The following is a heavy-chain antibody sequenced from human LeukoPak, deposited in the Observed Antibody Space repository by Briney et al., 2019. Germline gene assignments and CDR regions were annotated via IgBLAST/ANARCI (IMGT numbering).Heavy chain of an antibody. Sequence: GGSLRLSCAASGFTFRTYGMYWVRQAPGKGLDWVVVIWYDGSNESYADSVKGRFTISRDNSNNTLYLQMNSLRAEDTAVYSCARDGGYYYYGMDVWGQGTTVTVSS. D-gene: IGHD3-16*01. CDR3: ARDGGYYYYGMDV. CDR2: IWYDGSNE. J-gene: IGHJ6*02. CDR1: GFTFRTYG. V-gene: IGHV3-33*01.